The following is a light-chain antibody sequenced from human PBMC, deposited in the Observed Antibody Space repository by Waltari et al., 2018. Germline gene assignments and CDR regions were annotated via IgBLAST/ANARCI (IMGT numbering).Light chain of an antibody. CDR1: SSNVGSNT. CDR3: AAWDDSLNGPV. V-gene: IGLV1-44*01. CDR2: SNN. Sequence: QSVLTQPPSASGTPGQRVTISCSGSSSNVGSNTVNWYRQLPGTAPKLLIYSNNQRPSGFPARFPGSKSGTSASLAISGLQSEDEADYNCAAWDDSLNGPVFGGGTKLTVL. J-gene: IGLJ2*01.